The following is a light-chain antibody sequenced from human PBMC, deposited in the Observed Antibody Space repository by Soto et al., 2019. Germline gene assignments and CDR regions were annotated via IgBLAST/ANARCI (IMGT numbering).Light chain of an antibody. CDR2: DAS. Sequence: EIVLTQSPAILSMSPGERATLSCSASQIVSSYFAWYQQKPGQAPSLLIYDASNRATGVPARFSGSGSGTDFTLTISSLEPEDFAVYYCPPRRYWPVPFGQGNKVEIK. CDR3: PPRRYWPVP. V-gene: IGKV3-11*01. J-gene: IGKJ1*01. CDR1: QIVSSY.